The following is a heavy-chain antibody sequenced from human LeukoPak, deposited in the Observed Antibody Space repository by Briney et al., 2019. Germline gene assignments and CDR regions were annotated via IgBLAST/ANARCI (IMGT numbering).Heavy chain of an antibody. Sequence: GGSLRLSCAASGFTYSNSAMSWVRQAPGKGLEWVSAISGSGLNTYYADSVKGRFTISKDNSKNTLYLQVNSLRAEDTAIYYCANSRGAVAGAPDYWGQGTLVTVSS. CDR3: ANSRGAVAGAPDY. V-gene: IGHV3-23*01. CDR2: ISGSGLNT. J-gene: IGHJ4*02. CDR1: GFTYSNSA. D-gene: IGHD6-19*01.